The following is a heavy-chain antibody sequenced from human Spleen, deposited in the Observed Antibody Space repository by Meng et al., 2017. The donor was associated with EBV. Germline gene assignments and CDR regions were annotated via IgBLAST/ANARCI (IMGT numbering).Heavy chain of an antibody. J-gene: IGHJ4*02. Sequence: QVQLEQSWAEVKKPGAAIKASCKSSGYTFTTHNINWVRQATGQGRDWMGWINPNNGYAGFAQKFQGRVTMTRDTSINTAYMEVSGLRSDDTAVYYCARGGESGYSYGSSDFDYWGQGTLVTVSS. V-gene: IGHV1-8*01. CDR3: ARGGESGYSYGSSDFDY. CDR2: INPNNGYA. D-gene: IGHD5-18*01. CDR1: GYTFTTHN.